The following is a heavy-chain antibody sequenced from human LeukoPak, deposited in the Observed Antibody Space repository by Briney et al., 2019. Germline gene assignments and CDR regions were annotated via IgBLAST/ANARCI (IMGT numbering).Heavy chain of an antibody. CDR3: ARDPLARPLVGYYMDV. V-gene: IGHV1-2*02. D-gene: IGHD6-6*01. CDR1: GYTFTGYY. J-gene: IGHJ6*03. Sequence: ASVTVSCKASGYTFTGYYMHWVRQAPGQGLEWMGWINPNSGGTNYAQKFQGRVTMTRDTSISTAYMELSRLRSDDTAVYYCARDPLARPLVGYYMDVWGKGTTVTVSS. CDR2: INPNSGGT.